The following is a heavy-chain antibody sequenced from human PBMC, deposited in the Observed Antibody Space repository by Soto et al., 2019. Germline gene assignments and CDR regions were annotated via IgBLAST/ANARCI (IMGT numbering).Heavy chain of an antibody. Sequence: PSETLSLTCTVSGGSISSYYWSWIRQPPGKGLEWIGYIYYSGSTNYNPSLKSRVTVSVDTSKNQISLNLTTVTAADTAIYYCARDFFGNHYFDFWGQGILVTVSS. CDR3: ARDFFGNHYFDF. CDR1: GGSISSYY. V-gene: IGHV4-4*08. D-gene: IGHD3-10*01. CDR2: IYYSGST. J-gene: IGHJ4*02.